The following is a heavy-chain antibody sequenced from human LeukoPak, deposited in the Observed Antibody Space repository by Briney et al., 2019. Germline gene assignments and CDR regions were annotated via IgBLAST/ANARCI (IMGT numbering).Heavy chain of an antibody. J-gene: IGHJ5*02. V-gene: IGHV2-5*02. D-gene: IGHD3-10*01. CDR1: GFSLSTSGVG. CDR2: IYWDDDK. CDR3: AHTPSGYELLWFGELSSWFDP. Sequence: SGPTLVNPTQTLTLTCTFSGFSLSTSGVGVGWIRQPPGKALEWLALIYWDDDKRYSPSLKSRLTITKDTSKNQVVLTMTNMDPVDTATYYYAHTPSGYELLWFGELSSWFDPWGQGTLVTVSS.